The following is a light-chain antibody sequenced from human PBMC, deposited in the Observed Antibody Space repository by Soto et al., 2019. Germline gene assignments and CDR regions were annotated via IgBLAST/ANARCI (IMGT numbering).Light chain of an antibody. V-gene: IGKV1-39*01. CDR1: HNINNY. CDR3: QQGYNMPLT. J-gene: IGKJ4*01. CDR2: AAS. Sequence: DIQMNTSPSSMSASVGDRVTITCRASHNINNYLSWYQQKPGKAPKLLIYAASSLQSGVASRFSGSGSATDFTLTISSLQPEEFATYFCQQGYNMPLTFGGGTKVAIK.